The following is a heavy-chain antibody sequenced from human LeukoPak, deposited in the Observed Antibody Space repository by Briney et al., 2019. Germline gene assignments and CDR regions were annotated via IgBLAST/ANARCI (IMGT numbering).Heavy chain of an antibody. D-gene: IGHD3-22*01. CDR1: GGSISTNY. Sequence: PSETLSLTCTVSGGSISTNYWSWIRQPAGKGLEWIGRIYNSGNTNYSPSLESRVTTSADTSKNQFSLKLSSVTAADTAVYYCARGSFDGSGYYLFDYWGQGTLVTVSS. CDR2: IYNSGNT. J-gene: IGHJ4*02. V-gene: IGHV4-4*07. CDR3: ARGSFDGSGYYLFDY.